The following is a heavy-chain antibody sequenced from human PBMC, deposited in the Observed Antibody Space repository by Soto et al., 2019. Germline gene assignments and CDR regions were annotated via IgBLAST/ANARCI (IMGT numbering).Heavy chain of an antibody. J-gene: IGHJ4*02. V-gene: IGHV4-39*01. CDR2: IYFRGNT. D-gene: IGHD3-9*01. CDR1: GDSINSDKYY. Sequence: SETLSLTCSVSGDSINSDKYYLGWIRQPPGKGLKWIGSIYFRGNTYYNPSLQTRVTISLDKSKSQFSLKLNSVTAADSAVYFCARLEGLATISYYFDFWGQGALVTVSS. CDR3: ARLEGLATISYYFDF.